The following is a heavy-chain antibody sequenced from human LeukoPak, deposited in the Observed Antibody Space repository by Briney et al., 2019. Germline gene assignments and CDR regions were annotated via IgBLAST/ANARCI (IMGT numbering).Heavy chain of an antibody. CDR2: IYFTGST. CDR3: AREGGNYYGTGSYGGYYYCLDV. V-gene: IGHV4-59*01. D-gene: IGHD3-10*01. CDR1: GGSMNPYY. J-gene: IGHJ6*03. Sequence: SVTLSLTCTVSGGSMNPYYWTWSRQSPGKGLEWIGYIYFTGSTTYNPSPKSRVTFSVDRSTNQLSLKLTSVTAADTAVYCCAREGGNYYGTGSYGGYYYCLDVWGKGTTVTVSS.